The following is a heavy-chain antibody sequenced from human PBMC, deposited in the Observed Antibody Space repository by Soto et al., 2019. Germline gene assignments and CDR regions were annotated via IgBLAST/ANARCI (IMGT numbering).Heavy chain of an antibody. D-gene: IGHD5-18*01. V-gene: IGHV3-30-3*01. Sequence: LRLSCLASGFGFSGYSMHWVRQAPGKGLDWVAVIKHDGSEIYYADSVKGRFTISKDDSKNTLHLQMNALRVDDTALYYCVRVGWGYSYGNGMDGWGQGTTVTVSS. J-gene: IGHJ6*02. CDR3: VRVGWGYSYGNGMDG. CDR1: GFGFSGYS. CDR2: IKHDGSEI.